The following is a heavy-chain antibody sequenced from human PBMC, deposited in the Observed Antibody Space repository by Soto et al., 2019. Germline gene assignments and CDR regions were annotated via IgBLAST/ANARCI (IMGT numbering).Heavy chain of an antibody. Sequence: GGSLRLSCAASGFTFTRYRMNCVRQAPGKGLEWVSSISSTTNYIYYGDSMKGRFTISRDNAKNSLYLEMNSLRAEDTAVYYCARESEDLTSNFDYWGQGTLVTVSS. CDR3: ARESEDLTSNFDY. J-gene: IGHJ4*02. CDR2: ISSTTNYI. V-gene: IGHV3-21*06. CDR1: GFTFTRYR.